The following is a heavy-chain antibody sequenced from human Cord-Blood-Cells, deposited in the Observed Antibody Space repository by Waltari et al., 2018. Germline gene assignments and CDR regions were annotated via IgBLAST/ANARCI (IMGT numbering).Heavy chain of an antibody. CDR1: GGSISSSSYY. CDR3: ARSRNFDY. V-gene: IGHV4-39*01. Sequence: QLQLQESGPGLVKPSETLSLTCTVSGGSISSSSYYWGWIRQPPGKGLEWLGGIYYSGSTDYNPSLKSLVTISVDTSKNQFSLKLSSVTAADTAVYYCARSRNFDYWGQGTLVTISS. D-gene: IGHD6-6*01. J-gene: IGHJ4*02. CDR2: IYYSGST.